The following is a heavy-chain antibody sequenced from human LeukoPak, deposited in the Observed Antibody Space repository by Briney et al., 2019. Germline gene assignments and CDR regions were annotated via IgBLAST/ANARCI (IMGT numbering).Heavy chain of an antibody. V-gene: IGHV3-23*01. CDR3: AKVTGGDMITYGGLDY. Sequence: TGGSLRLPCAASGFTFSHYAMSWVRQAPGKGLEWVSAISGNGDITYYTDSVKGRFTISRDNSKNTLYLQMNSLRAEDTAVYYCAKVTGGDMITYGGLDYWGQGTLVTVSS. CDR1: GFTFSHYA. D-gene: IGHD3-16*01. J-gene: IGHJ4*02. CDR2: ISGNGDIT.